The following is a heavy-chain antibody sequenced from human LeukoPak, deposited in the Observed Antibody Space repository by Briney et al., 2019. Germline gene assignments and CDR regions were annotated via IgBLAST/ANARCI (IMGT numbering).Heavy chain of an antibody. CDR2: IYTSGST. J-gene: IGHJ2*01. Sequence: SETLSLTCTVSGGSISSYYWSWIRQPAGKGLEWIGRIYTSGSTNYNPSLKSRVTMSVDTSKNQFSLKLSSVTAADTAVYYCARDTPSDFWSGYLDWYFDLWGRGTLVTVS. D-gene: IGHD3-3*01. CDR3: ARDTPSDFWSGYLDWYFDL. V-gene: IGHV4-4*07. CDR1: GGSISSYY.